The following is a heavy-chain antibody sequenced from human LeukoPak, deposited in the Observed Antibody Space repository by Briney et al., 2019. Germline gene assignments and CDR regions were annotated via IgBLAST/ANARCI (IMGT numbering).Heavy chain of an antibody. D-gene: IGHD4-17*01. CDR3: AKGYTVTGRFDY. CDR1: GYIFTDYY. V-gene: IGHV1/OR15-1*01. Sequence: ASVKVSCKASGYIFTDYYMHWVRQAPGQELGWMGRINPNSGGTNYAQKFQGRVTMTRDTSISTAYTELNSLRAEDTAVYYCAKGYTVTGRFDYWGQGTLVTVSS. J-gene: IGHJ4*02. CDR2: INPNSGGT.